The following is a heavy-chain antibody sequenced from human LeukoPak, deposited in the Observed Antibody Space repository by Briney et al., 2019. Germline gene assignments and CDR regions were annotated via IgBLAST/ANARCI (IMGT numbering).Heavy chain of an antibody. Sequence: SETLSLTCAVSGGSIRNHCWSWIRQPPGKGLEWIGYIYSSGSTNYNPSLKSRVTISVDTSKNQFSLKLSSVTTADTAVYYCARGPWTEYFQYWGQGTLVTVSS. V-gene: IGHV4-59*11. CDR1: GGSIRNHC. CDR2: IYSSGST. J-gene: IGHJ1*01. CDR3: ARGPWTEYFQY.